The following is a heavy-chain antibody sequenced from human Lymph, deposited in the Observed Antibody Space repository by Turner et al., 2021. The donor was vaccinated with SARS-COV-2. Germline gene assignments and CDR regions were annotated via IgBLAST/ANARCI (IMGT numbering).Heavy chain of an antibody. J-gene: IGHJ6*02. V-gene: IGHV1-2*02. CDR2: INPNSGGT. Sequence: QVQLVKSGAEVKKPGAYVQVSCKASGYTFTGSYMHWVRQAPGQGLEWMGWINPNSGGTNYAQKFQRRVTMTRDTSISAAYMELSRLRSDDTAVYYCARDVERYNDFWSGYSGGYGMDVWGQGTTVTVSS. CDR3: ARDVERYNDFWSGYSGGYGMDV. CDR1: GYTFTGSY. D-gene: IGHD3-3*01.